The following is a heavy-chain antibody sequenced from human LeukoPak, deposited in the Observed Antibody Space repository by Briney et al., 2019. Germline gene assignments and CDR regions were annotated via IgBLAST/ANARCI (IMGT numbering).Heavy chain of an antibody. J-gene: IGHJ4*02. Sequence: PGGSLRLSCAASGFTFSSYAMHWVRQAPGKGLEWVAVISYDGSNKYYADSVKGRFTISRDNSKNTLYLRMNSLRAEDTAVYYCAKAYYGSGSLHYWGQGTLVTVSS. D-gene: IGHD3-10*01. V-gene: IGHV3-30-3*01. CDR3: AKAYYGSGSLHY. CDR2: ISYDGSNK. CDR1: GFTFSSYA.